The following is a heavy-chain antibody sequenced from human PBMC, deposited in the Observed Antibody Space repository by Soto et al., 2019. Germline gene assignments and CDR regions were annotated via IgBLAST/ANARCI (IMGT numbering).Heavy chain of an antibody. CDR2: ISGSGGST. V-gene: IGHV3-23*01. D-gene: IGHD3-22*01. CDR3: AKGGYYDSSGYTSYVPQIDY. CDR1: GFTFSSYA. Sequence: EVQLLESGGGLVQPGGSLRLSCAASGFTFSSYAMSWVRQAPGKGLEWVSAISGSGGSTYYADSVKGRFTISRDNSKNTLYLQMHSLRAEDTAVYYCAKGGYYDSSGYTSYVPQIDYWGQGTLVTVSS. J-gene: IGHJ4*02.